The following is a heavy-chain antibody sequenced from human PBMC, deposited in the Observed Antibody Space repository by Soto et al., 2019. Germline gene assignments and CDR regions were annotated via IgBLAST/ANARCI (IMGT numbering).Heavy chain of an antibody. J-gene: IGHJ4*02. CDR3: AYKSSRGSFQYFDT. CDR1: GHTFTGNY. CDR2: INPDGDVT. V-gene: IGHV1-46*01. Sequence: ASVKVSCKASGHTFTGNYMHWVRQAPGQGLEWMGIINPDGDVTTYAHKFRGRVTLTREMSTSTSYMELRSLTSEDTAVYYCAYKSSRGSFQYFDTWGQGTLVTVSS. D-gene: IGHD1-26*01.